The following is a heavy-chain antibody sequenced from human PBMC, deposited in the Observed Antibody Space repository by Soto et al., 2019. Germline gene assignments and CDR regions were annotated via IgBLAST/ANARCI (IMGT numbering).Heavy chain of an antibody. CDR2: IWYDGSNK. V-gene: IGHV3-33*01. CDR3: ARDRRPYGQFYY. J-gene: IGHJ4*02. D-gene: IGHD4-17*01. CDR1: GFTFSSYG. Sequence: QVQLVESGGGVVQPGRSLRLSCAASGFTFSSYGMHWVRQAPGKGLEWVAVIWYDGSNKYYADSVKGRFTISRDNSKNTLYLQMNSLRAEDTAVYYCARDRRPYGQFYYWGQGTLVTVSS.